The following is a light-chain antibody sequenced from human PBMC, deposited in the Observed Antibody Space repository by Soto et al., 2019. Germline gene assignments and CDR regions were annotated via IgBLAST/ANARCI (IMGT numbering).Light chain of an antibody. CDR1: QSVSSD. Sequence: EIVMTQSPATLSVSPWQRATLSCRASQSVSSDFAWYQQKPGQAPRPLIYGASTRATGIPARFSGSGSGTEFTLTINSLQSEDFATYYCQHYNSSSEAFGQGTKVDIK. J-gene: IGKJ1*01. CDR2: GAS. V-gene: IGKV3-15*01. CDR3: QHYNSSSEA.